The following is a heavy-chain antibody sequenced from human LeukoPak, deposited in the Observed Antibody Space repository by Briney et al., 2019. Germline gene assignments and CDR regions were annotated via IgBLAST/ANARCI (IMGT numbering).Heavy chain of an antibody. CDR2: ISSNGGST. Sequence: QPGGSLRLSCAASGFTFSSYAMHWVRQAPGKGLEYVSAISSNGGSTYYANSVKGRFTISRDNSKNTLYLQVGSLRAEDMAVYYCARELYYYDSSPILGIAGYWGQGTLVTVSS. J-gene: IGHJ4*02. V-gene: IGHV3-64*01. CDR1: GFTFSSYA. D-gene: IGHD3-22*01. CDR3: ARELYYYDSSPILGIAGY.